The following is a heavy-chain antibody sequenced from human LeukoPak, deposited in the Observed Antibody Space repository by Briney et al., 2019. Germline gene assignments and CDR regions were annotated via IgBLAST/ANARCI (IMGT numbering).Heavy chain of an antibody. CDR3: ARDRTYYDFWSGNYYYYGMDV. CDR1: GGSISSGGYY. J-gene: IGHJ6*02. Sequence: SETLSLTCTVSGGSISSGGYYWSWIRQHPGTGLEWIGYIYYSGSTYYNPSLKSRVTISVDTSKNQFSLKLSSVTAADTAVYYCARDRTYYDFWSGNYYYYGMDVWGQGTTVTVSS. V-gene: IGHV4-31*03. CDR2: IYYSGST. D-gene: IGHD3-3*01.